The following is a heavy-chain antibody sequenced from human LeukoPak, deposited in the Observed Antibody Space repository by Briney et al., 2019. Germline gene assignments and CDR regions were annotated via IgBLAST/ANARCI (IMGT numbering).Heavy chain of an antibody. Sequence: SETLSLTCTVSGGSISSSSYYWGWIRQPPGKGLEWIGSIYYSGSTYYNPSLKSRVTISVDTSKNQFSLKLSSVTAAETAVYYCARQSRAMAHDYWGQGTLVTVSS. CDR2: IYYSGST. CDR1: GGSISSSSYY. J-gene: IGHJ4*02. V-gene: IGHV4-39*01. CDR3: ARQSRAMAHDY. D-gene: IGHD5-18*01.